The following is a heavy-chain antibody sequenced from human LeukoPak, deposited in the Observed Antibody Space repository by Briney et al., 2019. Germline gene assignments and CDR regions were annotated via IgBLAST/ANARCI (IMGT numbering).Heavy chain of an antibody. J-gene: IGHJ2*01. CDR2: IYYRSKWYN. CDR3: ARGVNWNYPHWYFDL. V-gene: IGHV6-1*01. CDR1: GDSVSSNSAA. Sequence: SQTLSVTCAISGDSVSSNSAAWNWIRQSPSRGLEWLGRIYYRSKWYNDYAVSVKSRITINPDTSKNQFSLQLNSVTPEDTAVYYCARGVNWNYPHWYFDLWGRGTLVTVSS. D-gene: IGHD1-7*01.